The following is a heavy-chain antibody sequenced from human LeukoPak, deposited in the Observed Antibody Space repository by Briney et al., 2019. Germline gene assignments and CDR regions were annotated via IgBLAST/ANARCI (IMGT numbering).Heavy chain of an antibody. CDR3: ARLREYYYGSGSYTDY. CDR2: INPNSGGT. Sequence: GASVKVSCKASGYTFTGYYMHWVRQAPGQGLEWMGWINPNSGGTNYAQKFQGRVTMTRDTSISTAYMELSRLRSDDTAVYYCARLREYYYGSGSYTDYWGQGTLVTVSS. J-gene: IGHJ4*02. CDR1: GYTFTGYY. V-gene: IGHV1-2*02. D-gene: IGHD3-10*01.